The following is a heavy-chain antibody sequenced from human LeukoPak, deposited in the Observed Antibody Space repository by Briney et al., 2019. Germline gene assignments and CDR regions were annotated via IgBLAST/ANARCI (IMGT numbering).Heavy chain of an antibody. D-gene: IGHD5-12*01. J-gene: IGHJ3*01. CDR1: GFTFNTYE. V-gene: IGHV3-48*03. CDR3: ARVGYYYGLDF. CDR2: IGSGGRKI. Sequence: GGSLRLSCAASGFTFNTYEMSWVRQAPGKGLEWVSSIGSGGRKISYADSVKGRFTVSRDNAKTSLFLQANSLGPEDTATYYCARVGYYYGLDFWGQGTMITVSS.